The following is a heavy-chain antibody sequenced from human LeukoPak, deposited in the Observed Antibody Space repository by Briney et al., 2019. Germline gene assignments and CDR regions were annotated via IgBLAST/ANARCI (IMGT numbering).Heavy chain of an antibody. CDR3: AKASPYGSGSYYGMDV. D-gene: IGHD3-10*01. V-gene: IGHV3-30*02. Sequence: GGSLRLSCAASGFTFSSYGMHWVRQAPGKGLEWVAFIRYDGSNKYYADSVKGRFTISRDNSMNTLYLQMNSLRAEDTAVYYCAKASPYGSGSYYGMDVWGQGTTVTVSS. CDR2: IRYDGSNK. J-gene: IGHJ6*02. CDR1: GFTFSSYG.